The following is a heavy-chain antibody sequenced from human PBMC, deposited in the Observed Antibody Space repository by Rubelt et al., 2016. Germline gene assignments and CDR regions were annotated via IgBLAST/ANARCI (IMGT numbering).Heavy chain of an antibody. CDR1: GFTYSNYD. Sequence: QVQLVQSGAEVKKPGASVRVSCQASGFTYSNYDINWVRQAPGHGLEWMACINPNSGNTGYGQRFRGRVTMTWQTSTTPAYTELSGLISEDTAVYYVAHTGGKGLDAWGQGALVTVSS. D-gene: IGHD3-16*01. CDR2: INPNSGNT. J-gene: IGHJ5*02. CDR3: AHTGGKGLDA. V-gene: IGHV1-8*01.